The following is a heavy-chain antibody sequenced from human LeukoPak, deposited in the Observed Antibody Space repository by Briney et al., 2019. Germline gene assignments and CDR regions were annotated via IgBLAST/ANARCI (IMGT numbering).Heavy chain of an antibody. Sequence: ASVKVSCKASGGTFSSYAISWVRQAPGQGLEWMGGIIPIFGTANYAQKFQGRVTITADESTSTAYMELCSLRSEDTAVYYCARDLLEPQPHPSYYYYYGMDVWGQGTTVTVSS. D-gene: IGHD1-14*01. V-gene: IGHV1-69*13. J-gene: IGHJ6*02. CDR1: GGTFSSYA. CDR3: ARDLLEPQPHPSYYYYYGMDV. CDR2: IIPIFGTA.